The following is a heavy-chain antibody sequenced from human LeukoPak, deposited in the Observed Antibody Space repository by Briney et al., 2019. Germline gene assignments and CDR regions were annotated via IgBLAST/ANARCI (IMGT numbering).Heavy chain of an antibody. CDR3: ARAPAGGYFDL. J-gene: IGHJ2*01. Sequence: SETLSLTCTVSGGSISSYYWSWIRQPPGKGLEWIGYIYYSGSTNYNPSLKSRVTISVDTSKNQFSLRLSSVTSADTAVYYCARAPAGGYFDLWGRGTPVTVSS. D-gene: IGHD3-10*01. CDR2: IYYSGST. V-gene: IGHV4-59*01. CDR1: GGSISSYY.